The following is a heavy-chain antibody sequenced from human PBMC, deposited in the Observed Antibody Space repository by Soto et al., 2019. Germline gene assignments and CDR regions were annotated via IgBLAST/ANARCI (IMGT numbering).Heavy chain of an antibody. CDR3: ARRSTGFALSYGMDV. D-gene: IGHD2-2*01. Sequence: QVQLQESGPGLVKPSQTLSLTCTVSGGSISSGGYYWSWIRQHPGKGLEWIGYIYYSGSTYYNPSLKSRVTKSVDTSKNQFSLKLSSVTAADTAVYYCARRSTGFALSYGMDVWGQGTTVTVSS. CDR2: IYYSGST. V-gene: IGHV4-31*03. J-gene: IGHJ6*02. CDR1: GGSISSGGYY.